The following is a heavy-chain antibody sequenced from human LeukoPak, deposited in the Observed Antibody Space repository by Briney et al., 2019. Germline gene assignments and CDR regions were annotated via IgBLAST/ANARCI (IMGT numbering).Heavy chain of an antibody. Sequence: PGGSLRLSCVASGFTFSNYAISWVRQAPGKGLEWVAGISGRDEKTYYADSVRGRFTVSRDTAKNTVFLQMNSLRVDDSALYYCAKDRAGVTRMVVVVPDNWGQGTLVTVSS. CDR2: ISGRDEKT. D-gene: IGHD3-22*01. J-gene: IGHJ4*02. CDR1: GFTFSNYA. V-gene: IGHV3-23*01. CDR3: AKDRAGVTRMVVVVPDN.